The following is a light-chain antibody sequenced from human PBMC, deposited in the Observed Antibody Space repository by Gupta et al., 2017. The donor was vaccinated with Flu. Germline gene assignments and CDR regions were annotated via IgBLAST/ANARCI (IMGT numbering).Light chain of an antibody. CDR3: YDWDASLNGQGV. Sequence: QSVLAQPPSASGTPGQRVTISCSGSSSNIGSNTVNWYQQVPGTSPNLLIYGSKQRPSGVPERCAGSTSCISAALDIRTLQSEDEADEDDYDWDASLNGQGVFGTGTKLTVL. CDR2: GSK. V-gene: IGLV1-44*01. CDR1: SSNIGSNT. J-gene: IGLJ1*01.